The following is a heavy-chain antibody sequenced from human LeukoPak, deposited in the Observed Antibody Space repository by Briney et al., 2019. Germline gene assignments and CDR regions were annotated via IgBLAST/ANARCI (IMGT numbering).Heavy chain of an antibody. D-gene: IGHD6-19*01. V-gene: IGHV4-39*01. CDR3: AREQWLEGWFDP. J-gene: IGHJ5*02. CDR2: IYYSGST. Sequence: SETLSLTCTVSGGSISSSSYYWGWIRQPPGKGLEWIGSIYYSGSTYYKPSLKSRVTISVDTSKNQFSLKLSSVTAADTAVYYCAREQWLEGWFDPSGQGTLVTVSS. CDR1: GGSISSSSYY.